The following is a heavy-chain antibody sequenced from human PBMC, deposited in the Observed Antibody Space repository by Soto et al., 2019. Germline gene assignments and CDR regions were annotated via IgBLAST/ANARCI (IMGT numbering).Heavy chain of an antibody. D-gene: IGHD3-22*01. CDR1: GFTFRTYW. CDR3: VRGDGDYHDGNGYLGRH. Sequence: EVQLVESGGGLVQLGGSLRLSCEASGFTFRTYWMHWGRQAPGKGLVWVSRITRDGRGTYYADSVAGRFTISRDNAQNTLYLQMNSLRAEDTAVYYCVRGDGDYHDGNGYLGRHWGQGTLVTVSS. J-gene: IGHJ4*02. CDR2: ITRDGRGT. V-gene: IGHV3-74*01.